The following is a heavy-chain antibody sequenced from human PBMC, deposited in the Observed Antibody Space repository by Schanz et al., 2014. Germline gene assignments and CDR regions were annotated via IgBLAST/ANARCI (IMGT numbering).Heavy chain of an antibody. V-gene: IGHV3-30*03. J-gene: IGHJ4*02. Sequence: AQLVESGGGLVQPGGSLRLSCAASGFSVGNKYMNWVRQAPGKGLEWVAFVPFDGSQKFYADSVKGRFTISRDNSKNTVYLQMNSLRPEDTAVYYCVRDSVFAFDYWGQGTLVTVSS. CDR1: GFSVGNKY. CDR2: VPFDGSQK. CDR3: VRDSVFAFDY. D-gene: IGHD1-26*01.